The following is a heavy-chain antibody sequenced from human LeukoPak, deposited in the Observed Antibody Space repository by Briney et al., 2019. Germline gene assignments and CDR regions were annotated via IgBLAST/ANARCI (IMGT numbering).Heavy chain of an antibody. J-gene: IGHJ4*02. D-gene: IGHD3-22*01. V-gene: IGHV3-30*12. Sequence: GGSLRLSCAASGFSFSTSGIHWVRQAPGKGLDWVTFIQYDGSNKYYAESVKGRFTISRDNSKNMVYLQMNSLRAEDTAVYYCARLKGRDSSGPEVYWGQGTLVTVSS. CDR3: ARLKGRDSSGPEVY. CDR1: GFSFSTSG. CDR2: IQYDGSNK.